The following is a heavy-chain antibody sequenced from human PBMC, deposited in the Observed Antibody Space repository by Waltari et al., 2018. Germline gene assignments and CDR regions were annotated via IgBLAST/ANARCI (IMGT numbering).Heavy chain of an antibody. V-gene: IGHV3-15*01. CDR2: VKRKNDGGET. J-gene: IGHJ4*02. CDR3: ATERTGSHDY. D-gene: IGHD1-26*01. CDR1: GFTFSNPY. Sequence: EVQLVESGGGLVNPGGSLRLSCAASGFTFSNPYINWVRQAPGKGLEWVGLVKRKNDGGETEDAAPVKGRFTISRDDSKDTAYLQMNSLRIEDTAVYYCATERTGSHDYWGQGTLVTVSS.